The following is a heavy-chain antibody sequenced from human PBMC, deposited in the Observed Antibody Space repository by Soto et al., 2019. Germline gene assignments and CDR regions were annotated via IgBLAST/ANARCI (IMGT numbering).Heavy chain of an antibody. CDR2: IYPANSDT. Sequence: GESLKISCKASGYSFTNYWIAWVRQMPGKGLEWMGIIYPANSDTKYSPSFQGQVTISVDKSITTAYLQWTSLKASDTARYYCVRDGSGSYYDYYGMDVWGQGTTVTVSS. J-gene: IGHJ6*02. V-gene: IGHV5-51*01. CDR3: VRDGSGSYYDYYGMDV. CDR1: GYSFTNYW. D-gene: IGHD3-10*01.